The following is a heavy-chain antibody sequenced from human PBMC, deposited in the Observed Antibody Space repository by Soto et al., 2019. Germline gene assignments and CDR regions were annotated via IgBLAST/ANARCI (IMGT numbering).Heavy chain of an antibody. CDR3: ARIIASAGTNWFDP. CDR1: GGSISSGGFY. V-gene: IGHV4-31*03. CDR2: IYYSGST. Sequence: PSETLSLTCTVSGGSISSGGFYWSWIRQHPGKGLEWIGHIYYSGSTYYNPSLKSRVTISVDTSKNHFSMNLSSLTAADTAVYYCARIIASAGTNWFDPWGQGTLVTVSS. D-gene: IGHD6-13*01. J-gene: IGHJ5*02.